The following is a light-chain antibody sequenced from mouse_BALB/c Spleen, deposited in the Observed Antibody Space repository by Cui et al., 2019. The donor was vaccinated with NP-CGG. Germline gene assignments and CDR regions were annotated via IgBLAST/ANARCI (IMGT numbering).Light chain of an antibody. CDR1: TGAVTTSNY. CDR3: ALWYSNHWV. Sequence: QAVVTQESALTPSPGETVTLTCRPSTGAVTTSNYANWVQEKPVHLFTGQIGGTNNRAPGVPAKFSGSLIGDKAALTITGAQTEDEAIYFCALWYSNHWVFGGGTKLTVL. CDR2: GTN. J-gene: IGLJ1*01. V-gene: IGLV1*01.